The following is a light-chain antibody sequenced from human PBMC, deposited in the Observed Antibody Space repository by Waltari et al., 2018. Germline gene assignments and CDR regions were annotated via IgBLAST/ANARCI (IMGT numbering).Light chain of an antibody. CDR2: GTS. CDR1: QSVRST. J-gene: IGKJ1*01. CDR3: QQYDYWSWT. V-gene: IGKV3D-15*01. Sequence: EIVMTQSPATLSLSPGESATLSCRASQSVRSTFAWFQQKPGQPPRLLIYGTSTRATGIPARFSGSGSGTEFSLTISSLQPEDFATYYCQQYDYWSWTFGQGTRVEAK.